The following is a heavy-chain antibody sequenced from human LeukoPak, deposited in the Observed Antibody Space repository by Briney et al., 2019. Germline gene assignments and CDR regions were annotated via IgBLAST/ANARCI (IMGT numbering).Heavy chain of an antibody. V-gene: IGHV3-43*02. CDR1: GFTFNAYG. CDR3: AKDIGERGYKDY. Sequence: GGSLRLSCAASGFTFNAYGMHWVRQAPGKGLEWVSLISGDGGTTYYADSVKGRFTISRDNSKNSLYPQMNSLRTEDTAFYYCAKDIGERGYKDYWGQGTLVTVSS. J-gene: IGHJ4*02. CDR2: ISGDGGTT. D-gene: IGHD5-18*01.